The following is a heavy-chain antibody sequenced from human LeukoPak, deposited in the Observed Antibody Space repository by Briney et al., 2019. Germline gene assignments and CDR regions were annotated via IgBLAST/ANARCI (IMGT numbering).Heavy chain of an antibody. CDR1: GFTFSSYG. J-gene: IGHJ4*02. Sequence: GRSLRLSCAASGFTFSSYGMHWVRQAPGKGLEWVAVISYDGSNKYYADSVKGRFTISRDNSKNTLYLQMNSLRAEDTAVYYCAKEAYCGYDPEIHFDYWGQGTLVTVSS. CDR2: ISYDGSNK. CDR3: AKEAYCGYDPEIHFDY. V-gene: IGHV3-30*18. D-gene: IGHD5-12*01.